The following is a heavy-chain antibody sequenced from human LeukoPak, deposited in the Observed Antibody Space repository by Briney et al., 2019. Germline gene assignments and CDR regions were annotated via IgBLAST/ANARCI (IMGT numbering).Heavy chain of an antibody. CDR2: INRSGST. V-gene: IGHV4-34*01. CDR3: AREPIVVVILRWFDP. Sequence: SETLSLTCAVSGGSFSGYYWTWIRQPPGKGLEWIGEINRSGSTNYNPSLKSRVTISVDTSKNQFSLKLSSVTAADTAVYYCAREPIVVVILRWFDPWGQGTLVTVSS. D-gene: IGHD3-22*01. J-gene: IGHJ5*02. CDR1: GGSFSGYY.